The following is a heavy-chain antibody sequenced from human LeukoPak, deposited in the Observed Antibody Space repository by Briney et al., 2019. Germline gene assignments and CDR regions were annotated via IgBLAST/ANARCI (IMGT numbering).Heavy chain of an antibody. CDR1: GFIFSTYA. CDR3: ERDIYCGSDCSSY. Sequence: GGSLRLSCAASGFIFSTYAMHWVRQAPGKGLEWVAVISYDGSNKFYADSVKGRFTISRDDSKNTLSLQMNSLRTEDTSVYYCERDIYCGSDCSSYWGQGTLVTVSS. J-gene: IGHJ4*02. V-gene: IGHV3-30-3*01. CDR2: ISYDGSNK. D-gene: IGHD2-21*02.